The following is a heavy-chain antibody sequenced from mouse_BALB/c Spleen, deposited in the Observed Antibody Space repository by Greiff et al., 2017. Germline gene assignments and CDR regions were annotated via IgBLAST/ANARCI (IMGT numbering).Heavy chain of an antibody. V-gene: IGHV6-6*02. CDR1: GFTFSNYW. D-gene: IGHD2-14*01. CDR3: TRKRYDYAMDY. Sequence: EVMLVESGGGLVQPGGSMKLSCVASGFTFSNYWMNWVRQSPEKGLEWVAEIRLKSNNYATHYAESVKGRFTISRDDSKSSVYLQMNNLRAEDTGIYYCTRKRYDYAMDYWGQGTSVTVSS. J-gene: IGHJ4*01. CDR2: IRLKSNNYAT.